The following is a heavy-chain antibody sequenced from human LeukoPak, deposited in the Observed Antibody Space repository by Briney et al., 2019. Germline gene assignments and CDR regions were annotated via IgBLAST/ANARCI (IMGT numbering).Heavy chain of an antibody. V-gene: IGHV1-69*06. CDR2: IIPIFDTA. CDR3: ARCLAAAGPKYYYYYYMDV. D-gene: IGHD6-13*01. J-gene: IGHJ6*03. CDR1: GGTFSSYA. Sequence: ASVKVSCKASGGTFSSYAISWVRQAPGQGLEWMGGIIPIFDTANYAQQFQGRVTITADKSTSTAYMELSSLRAEDTAVYYCARCLAAAGPKYYYYYYMDVWGKGTRSPSP.